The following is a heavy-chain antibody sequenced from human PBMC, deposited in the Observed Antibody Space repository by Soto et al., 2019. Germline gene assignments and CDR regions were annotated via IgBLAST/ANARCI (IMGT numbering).Heavy chain of an antibody. CDR3: GREGDAYDSSGYTVHFDD. CDR2: IYYSAST. D-gene: IGHD3-22*01. J-gene: IGHJ4*02. V-gene: IGHV4-59*01. Sequence: SETLSLTCTVSGGSISSYYWSWIRLPTGKGLEWIGYIYYSASTNYNPSLKSPATIAVDTSKNHFSLKLSSVDAADTAVYYCGREGDAYDSSGYTVHFDDWGQGTLVTVSS. CDR1: GGSISSYY.